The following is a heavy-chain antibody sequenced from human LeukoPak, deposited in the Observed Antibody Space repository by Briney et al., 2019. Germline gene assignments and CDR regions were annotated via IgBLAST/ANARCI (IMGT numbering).Heavy chain of an antibody. CDR1: GVSISSRPYS. CDR2: FYYSGST. Sequence: PSESLSLTCTVSGVSISSRPYSWGWLRQPPGKGLEWLGSFYYSGSTYYKPSLKRRVTISVDTLKKQFSLKMSSVAAADTAVYYCARVPYGRASWLFDYWGQGTLVTVSS. D-gene: IGHD6-6*01. J-gene: IGHJ4*02. CDR3: ARVPYGRASWLFDY. V-gene: IGHV4-39*01.